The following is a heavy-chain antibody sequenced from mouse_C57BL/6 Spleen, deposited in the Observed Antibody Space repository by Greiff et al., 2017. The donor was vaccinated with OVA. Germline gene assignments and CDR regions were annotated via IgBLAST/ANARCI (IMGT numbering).Heavy chain of an antibody. Sequence: EVQLQESGGGLVKPGGSLKLSCAASGFTFSDYGMHWVRQAPEKGLEWVAYISSGSSTIYYADTVKGRFTITRDNAKNTLFLQMTSLRSEDTAMYYCARHRNPWYFDVWGTGTTVTVSS. J-gene: IGHJ1*03. CDR2: ISSGSSTI. D-gene: IGHD2-14*01. V-gene: IGHV5-17*01. CDR3: ARHRNPWYFDV. CDR1: GFTFSDYG.